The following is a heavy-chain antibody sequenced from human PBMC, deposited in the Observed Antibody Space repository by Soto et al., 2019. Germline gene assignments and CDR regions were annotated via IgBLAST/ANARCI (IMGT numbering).Heavy chain of an antibody. J-gene: IGHJ4*02. CDR1: GYPFTNNY. V-gene: IGHV1-46*01. D-gene: IGHD3-16*02. CDR2: INTSGGDT. CDR3: ARVQDLPGVWGSFRPPLWVDY. Sequence: QVQLVQSGAEVKRPGASVKVSCKTSGYPFTNNYIHWVRQAPGRGLEGTGLINTSGGDTTDAQELQGRVTMTRETATSTVYMELRSLSLEDTAVYFCARVQDLPGVWGSFRPPLWVDYWGQGTRITVSS.